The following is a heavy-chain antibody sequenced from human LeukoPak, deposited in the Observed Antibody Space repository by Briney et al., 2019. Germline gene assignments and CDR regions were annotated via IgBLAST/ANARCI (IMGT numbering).Heavy chain of an antibody. Sequence: SETLSLTCTVSGGSISSYYWSWIRQPPGKGLEWIGYIYYSGSTNYNPSLKSRVTISVDTSKNQFSLKLSSVTAADTAVYYCARASGYSSSWYLYWGQGTLVTVSS. V-gene: IGHV4-59*01. D-gene: IGHD6-13*01. CDR3: ARASGYSSSWYLY. CDR1: GGSISSYY. J-gene: IGHJ4*02. CDR2: IYYSGST.